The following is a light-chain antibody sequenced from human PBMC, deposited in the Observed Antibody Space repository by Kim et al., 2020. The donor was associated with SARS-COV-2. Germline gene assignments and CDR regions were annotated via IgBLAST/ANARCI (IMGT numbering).Light chain of an antibody. J-gene: IGLJ1*01. CDR2: RDN. CDR3: QAWDSSIYV. Sequence: SPGQPASSTASGDKLVDKYASWYQQKPGQSPVVVIFRDNRRPSWIPDRFSGSNSGNTATLTISGTQAMDEADYYCQAWDSSIYVFGTGTKVTVL. V-gene: IGLV3-1*01. CDR1: KLVDKY.